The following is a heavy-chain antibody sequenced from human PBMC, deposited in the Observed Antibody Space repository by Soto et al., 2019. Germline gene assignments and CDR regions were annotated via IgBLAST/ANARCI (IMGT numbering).Heavy chain of an antibody. CDR2: IRFDGSNE. D-gene: IGHD1-7*01. CDR1: GGIFHGYG. Sequence: GGSLRLSCAVPGGIFHGYGMHWVRQAPGKGLEWVAIIRFDGSNEEYADSVKGRFTISRDNSKNTLYLQMNTLGAEDTAVYHCARDGIGGTVFRGYLDYWGRGTVVTVSS. J-gene: IGHJ4*02. V-gene: IGHV3-33*01. CDR3: ARDGIGGTVFRGYLDY.